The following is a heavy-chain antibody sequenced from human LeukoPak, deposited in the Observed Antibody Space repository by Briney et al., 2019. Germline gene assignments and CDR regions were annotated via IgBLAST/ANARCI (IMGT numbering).Heavy chain of an antibody. CDR3: ARIELATSYFDY. J-gene: IGHJ4*02. Sequence: GGSLRLSCAASGFNFRNYAMNWVRQAPGKGLEWVSAVTGSGGTTYYADSVKGRFTISRDNSINTLYLQMNSLRAEDTAVYYCARIELATSYFDYWGQGTLVTVSS. CDR1: GFNFRNYA. D-gene: IGHD6-13*01. V-gene: IGHV3-23*01. CDR2: VTGSGGTT.